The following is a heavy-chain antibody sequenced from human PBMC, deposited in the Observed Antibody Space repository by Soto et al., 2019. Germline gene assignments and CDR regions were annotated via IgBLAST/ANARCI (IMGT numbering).Heavy chain of an antibody. D-gene: IGHD3-10*01. CDR2: MSYDGSNK. CDR3: ARDASRGRGFGELSGLGY. V-gene: IGHV3-30-3*01. J-gene: IGHJ4*02. Sequence: QVQLVESGGGVVQPGRSLRLSCAASGFTFSSYAMHWVRQAPGKGLEWVAVMSYDGSNKYHADSVKGRFTISRDNSKKTLYLQMNSRRAGDTAVYYCARDASRGRGFGELSGLGYWGQGTLVTVSS. CDR1: GFTFSSYA.